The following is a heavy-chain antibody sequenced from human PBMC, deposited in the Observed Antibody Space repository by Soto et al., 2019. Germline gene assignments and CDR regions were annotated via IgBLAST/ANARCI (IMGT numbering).Heavy chain of an antibody. CDR1: KLLYTVYG. CDR3: ANDPRGPDY. CDR2: ISASGDTT. J-gene: IGHJ4*02. D-gene: IGHD5-12*01. V-gene: IGHV3-23*01. Sequence: PGGSLRLSCVVSKLLYTVYGMSWVRQAPGKGLEWVSGISASGDTTDYADPVKGRFTISTDNSKNTLFLQMNSLRVEDTAVYYCANDPRGPDYWGQGTLVTVSS.